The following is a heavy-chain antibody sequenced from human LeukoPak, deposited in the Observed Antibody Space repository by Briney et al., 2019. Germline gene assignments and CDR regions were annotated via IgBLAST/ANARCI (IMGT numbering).Heavy chain of an antibody. CDR1: GGSISSGSYY. D-gene: IGHD4-17*01. Sequence: PSETLSLTCTVSGGSISSGSYYCSWIRQPAGEGLEWIGRIYTSGSTNYNPSLKSRVTISVDTSKNQFSLKLSSVAAVDTAMYYCARHPTVTTFVFDLWGQGTLVTVSS. CDR3: ARHPTVTTFVFDL. V-gene: IGHV4-61*02. CDR2: IYTSGST. J-gene: IGHJ4*02.